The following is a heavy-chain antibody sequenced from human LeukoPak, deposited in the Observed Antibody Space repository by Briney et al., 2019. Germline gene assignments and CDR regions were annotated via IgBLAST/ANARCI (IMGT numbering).Heavy chain of an antibody. CDR2: IIPIFGTA. V-gene: IGHV1-69*05. D-gene: IGHD3-10*01. J-gene: IGHJ4*02. CDR3: ARDTMGTLDY. Sequence: WIVSIIPIFGTANYAQKFRGRVTITTDESTSTAYMELSSLRSEDTAVYYCARDTMGTLDYWGQGTLVTVSS.